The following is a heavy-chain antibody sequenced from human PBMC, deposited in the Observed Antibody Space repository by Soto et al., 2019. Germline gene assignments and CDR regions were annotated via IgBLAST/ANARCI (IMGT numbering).Heavy chain of an antibody. CDR3: ARNLRGHTYEAFDI. V-gene: IGHV4-34*01. CDR1: GGSFSGYY. J-gene: IGHJ3*02. D-gene: IGHD5-18*01. Sequence: QVQLQQWGAGLLKPSETLSLTCAVFGGSFSGYYWSWIRQPPGKGLEWMGQISHGGTTTYKASLRSRVTISVDTSKNQFSLSLTSVTAADTAVYYCARNLRGHTYEAFDIWGQGTMVTVSS. CDR2: ISHGGTT.